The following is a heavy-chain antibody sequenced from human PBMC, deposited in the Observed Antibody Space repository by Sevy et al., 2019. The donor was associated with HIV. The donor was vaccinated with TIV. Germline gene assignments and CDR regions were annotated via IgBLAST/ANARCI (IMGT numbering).Heavy chain of an antibody. CDR2: IWYDRSNK. J-gene: IGHJ4*02. CDR1: GFTFSSYG. D-gene: IGHD3-22*01. CDR3: ARDTYYYDSSGYYYRPHDSGFL. V-gene: IGHV3-33*01. Sequence: GGSRRLSCAASGFTFSSYGMHWVRQAPGKGLEWVAVIWYDRSNKYYADSVKGRFTISRDNSKNTLYLQMNSLRAEDTAVYYCARDTYYYDSSGYYYRPHDSGFLWGQGTLVTVSS.